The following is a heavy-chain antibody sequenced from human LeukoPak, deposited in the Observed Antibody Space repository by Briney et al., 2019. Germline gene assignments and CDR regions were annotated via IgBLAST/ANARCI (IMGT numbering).Heavy chain of an antibody. V-gene: IGHV4-59*01. CDR2: IYYSGST. J-gene: IGHJ3*02. D-gene: IGHD2-8*01. CDR1: GGSISSYY. Sequence: PSETLSLTCIVSGGSISSYYWSWLRQPPGKGLEWIGYIYYSGSTNYDPSLKSRVTISVDTSKNQFSLKLSSVTAADTAVYYCARVYGGAFDIWGQGTMVTVSS. CDR3: ARVYGGAFDI.